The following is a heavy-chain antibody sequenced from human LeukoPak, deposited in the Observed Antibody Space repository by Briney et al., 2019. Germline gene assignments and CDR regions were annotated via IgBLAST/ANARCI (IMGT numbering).Heavy chain of an antibody. J-gene: IGHJ5*02. Sequence: GGSLRLSCAASGFTFSSYGMSWVRQAPGKGLESVGFIRGSGTTQYAASVRGRFTISRDDSKSIAYLQMNSLKTEDTAVYYCSRDKFYVWFDPWGQGTLVTVSS. V-gene: IGHV3-49*04. D-gene: IGHD3-16*01. CDR3: SRDKFYVWFDP. CDR2: IRGSGTT. CDR1: GFTFSSYG.